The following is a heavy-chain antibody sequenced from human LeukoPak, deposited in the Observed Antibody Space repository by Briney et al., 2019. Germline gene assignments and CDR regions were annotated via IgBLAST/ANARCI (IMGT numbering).Heavy chain of an antibody. CDR3: ARPRRAERDEDY. D-gene: IGHD1-1*01. J-gene: IGHJ4*02. CDR1: GYXFTSYW. V-gene: IGHV5-51*01. Sequence: GESLKISCNGSGYXFTSYWICWVRQVPGKGLEWMGIINPVDSNIVYSPSFQGQVTISADKSISTAYLQWSSLKASDTAMYYCARPRRAERDEDYWGQGTLVTVSS. CDR2: INPVDSNI.